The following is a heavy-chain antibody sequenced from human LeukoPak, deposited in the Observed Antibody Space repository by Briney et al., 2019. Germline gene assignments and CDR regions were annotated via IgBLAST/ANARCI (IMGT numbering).Heavy chain of an antibody. V-gene: IGHV3-74*01. CDR3: ARVWYYDSSGYPEDYYYYYCMDV. CDR1: GFTFSSYW. Sequence: GGSLRLSCATSGFTFSSYWMHWVRQAPGKGLVWVSRINSDGSSTSYADSVKGRFTISRDNAKNTLYLQMNSLRAEDTAVYYCARVWYYDSSGYPEDYYYYYCMDVWGKGTTVTVSS. J-gene: IGHJ6*03. CDR2: INSDGSST. D-gene: IGHD3-22*01.